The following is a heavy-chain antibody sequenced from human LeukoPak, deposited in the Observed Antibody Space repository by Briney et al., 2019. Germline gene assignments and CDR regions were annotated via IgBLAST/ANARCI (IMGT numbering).Heavy chain of an antibody. D-gene: IGHD3-10*01. CDR2: IKSKTKGGTT. V-gene: IGHV3-15*01. CDR3: AREAPRPEGRITMVQPYYFDY. J-gene: IGHJ4*02. CDR1: GFTFSNAW. Sequence: PGGSLRLSCAASGFTFSNAWMTWVRQAPGKGLECVGRIKSKTKGGTTDYAAPVKGRFTISRDDSKNTLYLQMNSLRAEDTAVYYCAREAPRPEGRITMVQPYYFDYWGQGTLVTVSS.